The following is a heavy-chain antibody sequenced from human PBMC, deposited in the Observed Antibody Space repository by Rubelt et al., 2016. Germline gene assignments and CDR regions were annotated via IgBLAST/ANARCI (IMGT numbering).Heavy chain of an antibody. CDR1: GGSISSTAYY. J-gene: IGHJ4*02. V-gene: IGHV4-39*02. Sequence: QLQLQLSGPRLVKPSETLSLTCTVSGGSISSTAYYWGWVRQPPGKGLEWIGSIYSGWGADCNPSLKSRVTISVDTSNHHVSRKRSSVTAAETATYYCARDSLTQLKGVPLDSWGQGTPVSVSS. D-gene: IGHD1-1*01. CDR3: ARDSLTQLKGVPLDS. CDR2: IYSGWGA.